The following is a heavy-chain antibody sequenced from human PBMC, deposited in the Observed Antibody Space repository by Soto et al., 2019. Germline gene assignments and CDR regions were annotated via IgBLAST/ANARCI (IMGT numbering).Heavy chain of an antibody. D-gene: IGHD2-21*02. J-gene: IGHJ6*02. Sequence: QVQLQESGPGLVKPSETLSLTCTVSGGSISGYYWSWIRQPPGKGLEWIGYMYNTGSTVYNPSFKSRVTISVDTSKNQFSLKLNSVTAADTAVYYCARDLWGYCGTDCYPLDVLGQGTTVTVSS. CDR1: GGSISGYY. CDR2: MYNTGST. CDR3: ARDLWGYCGTDCYPLDV. V-gene: IGHV4-59*01.